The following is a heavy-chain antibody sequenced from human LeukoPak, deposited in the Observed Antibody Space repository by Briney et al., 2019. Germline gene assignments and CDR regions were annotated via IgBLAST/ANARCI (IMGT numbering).Heavy chain of an antibody. D-gene: IGHD1-26*01. CDR2: IKQDGSEK. J-gene: IGHJ4*02. V-gene: IGHV3-7*01. Sequence: QAGGSLRLSCAASRFTFSSYWMSWVRQAPGKGLEWVANIKQDGSEKYYVDSVKGRFTISRDNAKNSLYLQMNSLRAEDTAVYYCAGGLRFDYWGQGTLVTVSS. CDR1: RFTFSSYW. CDR3: AGGLRFDY.